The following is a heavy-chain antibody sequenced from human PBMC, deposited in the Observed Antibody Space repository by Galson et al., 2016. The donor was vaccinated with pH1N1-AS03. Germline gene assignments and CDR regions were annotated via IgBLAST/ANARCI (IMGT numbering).Heavy chain of an antibody. Sequence: QSGAEVKKPGESLKISCKGSGYSFVSYWIGWVRQMPGKGLEWMGVIYSGVSADTRYSPSFQGQVTITADKSISTAYLQWSSRKASDSAIYYCARTSRYSSHWALDIWGQGTMVTVSS. J-gene: IGHJ3*02. CDR1: GYSFVSYW. CDR2: IYSGVSADT. CDR3: ARTSRYSSHWALDI. D-gene: IGHD5-18*01. V-gene: IGHV5-51*01.